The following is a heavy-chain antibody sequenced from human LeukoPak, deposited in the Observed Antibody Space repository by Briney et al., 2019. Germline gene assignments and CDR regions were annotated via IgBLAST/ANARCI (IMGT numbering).Heavy chain of an antibody. J-gene: IGHJ4*02. Sequence: ASVKVSCKASGYTFTSYYMHWVRQAPGQGLEWMGIINPSGGSTSYAQKFQGGVTMTRDTSTSTIYMGLSSLRSEDTAVYYCARDLGSYGFDYWGQGTLVTVSS. V-gene: IGHV1-46*01. CDR3: ARDLGSYGFDY. D-gene: IGHD2-21*01. CDR2: INPSGGST. CDR1: GYTFTSYY.